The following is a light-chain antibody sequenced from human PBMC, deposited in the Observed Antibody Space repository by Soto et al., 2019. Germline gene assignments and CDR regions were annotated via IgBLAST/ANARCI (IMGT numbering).Light chain of an antibody. CDR1: SSDVGNYNY. CDR2: EVS. J-gene: IGLJ1*01. Sequence: QPVLTQPASVSGSPGQSITISCTGTSSDVGNYNYVSWYQQHPGKAPKLMIFEVSDRPSGVSDRFSGSKSGNTASLTISGLQADDEADYYCTSYISSFSHVFGTGTKLTVL. CDR3: TSYISSFSHV. V-gene: IGLV2-14*01.